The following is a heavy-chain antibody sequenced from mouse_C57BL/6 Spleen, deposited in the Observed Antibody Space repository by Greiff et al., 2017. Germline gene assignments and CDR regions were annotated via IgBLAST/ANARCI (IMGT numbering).Heavy chain of an antibody. J-gene: IGHJ2*01. CDR3: ARGEDYYGSLYFDY. D-gene: IGHD1-1*01. CDR2: IYPGSGST. V-gene: IGHV1-55*01. Sequence: QVQLQQPGAELVKPGASVKMSCKASGYTFTSYWITWVKQRPGQGLEWIGDIYPGSGSTNYNEKFKSKATLTVDTSSSTAYMQLSSLTSEDSAVYYCARGEDYYGSLYFDYWGQGTTLTVSS. CDR1: GYTFTSYW.